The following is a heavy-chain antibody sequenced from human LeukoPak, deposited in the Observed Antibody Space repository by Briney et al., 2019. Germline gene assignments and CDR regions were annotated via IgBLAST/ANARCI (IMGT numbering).Heavy chain of an antibody. CDR1: GGSISSYY. J-gene: IGHJ4*02. CDR2: MYYGGRA. CDR3: ARWAVVGATKGFDY. D-gene: IGHD1-26*01. V-gene: IGHV4-59*01. Sequence: SETLSLTCTVSGGSISSYYWSWIRQPPGKGLECIGYMYYGGRANYNPSLKSRVTISVDTSKNQFSLKLSSVTAADTAVYYCARWAVVGATKGFDYWGQGTLVTVSS.